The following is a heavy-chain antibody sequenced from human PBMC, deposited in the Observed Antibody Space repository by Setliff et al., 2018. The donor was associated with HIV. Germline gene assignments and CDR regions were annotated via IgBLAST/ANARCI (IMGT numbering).Heavy chain of an antibody. CDR1: GDSFSEYY. J-gene: IGHJ6*03. Sequence: ASVKTSCKASGDSFSEYYTHWVRQAPGQGLEGMGWVIPDTGKTYYAQKFQGRVTMTSDTSINTAYLEVNRLTSDVTAIYFCARDLAYCSGGSCYRPCLYYFYYMDVWGNGTTVTVSS. V-gene: IGHV1-2*02. D-gene: IGHD2-15*01. CDR3: ARDLAYCSGGSCYRPCLYYFYYMDV. CDR2: VIPDTGKT.